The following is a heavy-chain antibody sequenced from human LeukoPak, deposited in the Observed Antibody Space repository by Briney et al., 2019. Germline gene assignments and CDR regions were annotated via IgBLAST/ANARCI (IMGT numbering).Heavy chain of an antibody. V-gene: IGHV4-61*02. Sequence: PSQTLSLTCTVSGGSISSGSYYWSWIRQPAGKGLEWIGRIYTSGSTNYNPSLKSRVTISVDTSENQFSLKLSSVTAADTAVYYCARGSYDFWSGYYTAVDYWGQGTLVTVSS. CDR1: GGSISSGSYY. CDR2: IYTSGST. D-gene: IGHD3-3*01. J-gene: IGHJ4*02. CDR3: ARGSYDFWSGYYTAVDY.